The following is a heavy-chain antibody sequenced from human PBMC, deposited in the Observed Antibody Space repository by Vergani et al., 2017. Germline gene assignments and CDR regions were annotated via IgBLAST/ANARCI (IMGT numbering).Heavy chain of an antibody. J-gene: IGHJ5*02. CDR2: IKQDGSEK. CDR1: GFTFSAYW. CDR3: AKERDDYGDYTWFDP. V-gene: IGHV3-7*03. D-gene: IGHD4-17*01. Sequence: EVLLVESGGGLVQPGGSLRLSCAASGFTFSAYWMNWVRQAPGKGLEWVANIKQDGSEKYYVDSVKGRFTISRDNANNLVYLQMNSLRAEDTAVYYCAKERDDYGDYTWFDPWGQGTLVTVSS.